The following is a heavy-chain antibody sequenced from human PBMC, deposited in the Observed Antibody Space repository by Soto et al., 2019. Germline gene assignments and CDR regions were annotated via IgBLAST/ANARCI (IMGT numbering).Heavy chain of an antibody. D-gene: IGHD3-3*01. CDR1: GFTFSNHY. V-gene: IGHV3-11*01. CDR2: ISTSGTST. Sequence: QMHLVESGGGLVKPGGSLRLSCEASGFTFSNHYMAWIRQAPGKGLEWVSYISTSGTSTFYADSVKGRFTISRDNAKDSLFLQMNSLRVDDTAVYCFARDGVLFRAGFDSWGQGTLVTV. J-gene: IGHJ4*02. CDR3: ARDGVLFRAGFDS.